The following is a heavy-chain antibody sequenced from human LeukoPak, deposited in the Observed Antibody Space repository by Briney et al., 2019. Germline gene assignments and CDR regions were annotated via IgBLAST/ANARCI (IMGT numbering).Heavy chain of an antibody. CDR3: ASEVPYYYDSSGYSYWFDP. V-gene: IGHV1-69*13. D-gene: IGHD3-22*01. J-gene: IGHJ5*02. Sequence: GASVKVSCKASGYTFTSYGISWVRQAPGQGLEWMGGIIPIFGTANYAQKFQGRVTITADESTSTAYMELSSLRSEDTAVYYCASEVPYYYDSSGYSYWFDPWGQGTLVTVSS. CDR1: GYTFTSYG. CDR2: IIPIFGTA.